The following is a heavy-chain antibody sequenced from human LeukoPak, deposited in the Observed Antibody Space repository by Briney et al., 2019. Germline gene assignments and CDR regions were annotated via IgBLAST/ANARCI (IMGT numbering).Heavy chain of an antibody. CDR1: GGSISSRPYY. CDR3: ATLEIGDYYFDY. Sequence: SETLSLTCTVSGGSISSRPYYWGWVRQPPGKGLGWIGSISYSGSIHYNPSLNSRVTISVDTSKNHFSLRLSSVTAADTAVYYCATLEIGDYYFDYWGQGTLVTVSS. J-gene: IGHJ4*02. CDR2: ISYSGSI. D-gene: IGHD3-16*01. V-gene: IGHV4-39*01.